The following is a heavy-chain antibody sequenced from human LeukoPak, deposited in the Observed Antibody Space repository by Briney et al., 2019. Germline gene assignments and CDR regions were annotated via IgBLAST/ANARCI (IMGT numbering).Heavy chain of an antibody. D-gene: IGHD3-10*01. CDR2: ISYDGSNK. CDR3: AQGGSEIYYFYHGMDV. CDR1: GFKFNSYA. V-gene: IGHV3-30*18. Sequence: GGSLRLSCVASGFKFNSYAIHWVRQAPGKGLQWVTVISYDGSNKYYADSVKGRYTISRDNSKNTVYLQMNSLRAEDTAVYHCAQGGSEIYYFYHGMDVWGRGTTVTVSS. J-gene: IGHJ6*02.